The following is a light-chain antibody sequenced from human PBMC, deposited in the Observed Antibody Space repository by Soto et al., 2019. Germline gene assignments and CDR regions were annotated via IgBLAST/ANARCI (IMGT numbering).Light chain of an antibody. V-gene: IGKV1-9*01. CDR3: QHLNTYLT. CDR2: AAS. Sequence: DLQLTQSPSFLSASVGDRVTITCRASQGISSYLAWYQQKPGKAPKLLIYAASTLQSGVPSRFSGSGSGTEFTLTISSLQPEDFATYYCQHLNTYLTFGGGTKVEIK. CDR1: QGISSY. J-gene: IGKJ4*01.